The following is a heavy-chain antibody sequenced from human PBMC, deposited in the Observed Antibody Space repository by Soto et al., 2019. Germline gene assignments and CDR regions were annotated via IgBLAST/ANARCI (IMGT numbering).Heavy chain of an antibody. CDR3: AHLPGPGQLLYSYYYYMDV. Sequence: QITLKESGPTLVKPTQTLTLTCTFSGFSLTTRGVGVGWIRQPPGKALEWLALIYWDDDKRYSPSLKSRLTITKDTSKNQVVLTMTNMDPVDTATYYCAHLPGPGQLLYSYYYYMDVWGKGATVAVS. CDR2: IYWDDDK. CDR1: GFSLTTRGVG. D-gene: IGHD1-1*01. V-gene: IGHV2-5*02. J-gene: IGHJ6*03.